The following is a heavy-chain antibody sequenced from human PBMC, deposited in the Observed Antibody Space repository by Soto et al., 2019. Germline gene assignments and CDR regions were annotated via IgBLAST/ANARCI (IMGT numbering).Heavy chain of an antibody. Sequence: FLRLSCAASGSTFSSYAMSWVRQAPGKGLEWVSAISGSGGSTYYADSVKGRFTISRDNSKNTLYLQMNSLRAEDTAVYYCAKYGVTDIVLMVYAIPYYYYYGMDVWGQGTTVTVSS. CDR2: ISGSGGST. CDR1: GSTFSSYA. D-gene: IGHD2-8*01. CDR3: AKYGVTDIVLMVYAIPYYYYYGMDV. V-gene: IGHV3-23*01. J-gene: IGHJ6*02.